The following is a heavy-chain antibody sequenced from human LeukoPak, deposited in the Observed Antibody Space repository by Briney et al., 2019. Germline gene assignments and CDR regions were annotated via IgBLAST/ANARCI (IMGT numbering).Heavy chain of an antibody. CDR3: AKGGVVVPAAIDY. J-gene: IGHJ4*02. Sequence: GGSLRLSCAASGFTFSSYGMHWVRQAPGKGLEWVAFIRYDGSNKYYADSVKGRFTISRDNSKNTLYLQMNSLRAEDMALYYCAKGGVVVPAAIDYWGQGTLVTVSS. V-gene: IGHV3-30*02. CDR1: GFTFSSYG. D-gene: IGHD2-2*02. CDR2: IRYDGSNK.